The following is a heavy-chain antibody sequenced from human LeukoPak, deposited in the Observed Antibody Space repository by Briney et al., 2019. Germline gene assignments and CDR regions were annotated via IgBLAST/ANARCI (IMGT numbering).Heavy chain of an antibody. Sequence: GGSLRLSCAASGFTFNNHWMHWVRQAPGKGLVWISRINTDGRTTDYADSVKGRFTVSRDNAKNTLYLQMNSLRAEDTAVYYCGRGVNWNQIDYWGQGSLVTVSS. CDR1: GFTFNNHW. CDR3: GRGVNWNQIDY. D-gene: IGHD1-20*01. J-gene: IGHJ4*02. CDR2: INTDGRTT. V-gene: IGHV3-74*01.